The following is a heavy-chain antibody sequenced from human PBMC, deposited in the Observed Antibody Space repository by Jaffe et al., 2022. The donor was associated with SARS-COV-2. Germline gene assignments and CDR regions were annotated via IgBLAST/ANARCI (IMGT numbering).Heavy chain of an antibody. CDR3: ARAGVKWELRGDAYYYYGMDV. CDR2: INPSGGST. J-gene: IGHJ6*02. V-gene: IGHV1-46*01. CDR1: GYTFTSYY. D-gene: IGHD1-26*01. Sequence: QVQLVQSGAEVKKPGASVKVSCKASGYTFTSYYMHWVRQAPGQGLEWMGIINPSGGSTSYAQKFQGRVTMTRDTSTSTVYMELSSLRSEDTAVYYCARAGVKWELRGDAYYYYGMDVWGQGTTVTVSS.